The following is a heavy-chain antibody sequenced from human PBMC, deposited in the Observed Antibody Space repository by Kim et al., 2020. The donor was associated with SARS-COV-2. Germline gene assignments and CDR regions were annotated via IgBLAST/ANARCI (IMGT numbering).Heavy chain of an antibody. Sequence: ASVKVSCKASGYTFTSYYMHWVRQAPGQGLEWMGIINPSGGSTSYAQKFQGRVTMTRDTSTSTVYMELSSLRSEDTAVYYCARDIYYDSSGYSVDEAFDIWGQGTMVTVSS. CDR3: ARDIYYDSSGYSVDEAFDI. V-gene: IGHV1-46*01. CDR2: INPSGGST. J-gene: IGHJ3*02. CDR1: GYTFTSYY. D-gene: IGHD3-22*01.